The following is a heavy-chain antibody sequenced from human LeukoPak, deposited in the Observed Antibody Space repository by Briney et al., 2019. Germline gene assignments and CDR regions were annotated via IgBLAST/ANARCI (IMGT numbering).Heavy chain of an antibody. D-gene: IGHD4-11*01. CDR2: INPDGSGT. J-gene: IGHJ4*02. CDR1: GFSFGTYR. V-gene: IGHV3-7*04. Sequence: GGSLRLSCAASGFSFGTYRMTWVRQAPGKGLEWVANINPDGSGTYHVDSVKGRFTISRDNAKNSLYLQITSLRAEDTAVYYCARAINYNFDQWGQGTLVTVSS. CDR3: ARAINYNFDQ.